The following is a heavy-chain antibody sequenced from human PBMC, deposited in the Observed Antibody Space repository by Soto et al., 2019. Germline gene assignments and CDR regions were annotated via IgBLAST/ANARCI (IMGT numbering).Heavy chain of an antibody. CDR2: INPSGSI. Sequence: SETLSLTCAVYGGSFSGYHWSWFRQPPGKGLEWIGEINPSGSINYNPSIKSRVTISVDTSKNQFSLNLSSVTAADTAVYYCATFVGATTVTRGSPRDYWGQGTLVTVSS. V-gene: IGHV4-34*01. J-gene: IGHJ4*02. CDR3: ATFVGATTVTRGSPRDY. D-gene: IGHD4-4*01. CDR1: GGSFSGYH.